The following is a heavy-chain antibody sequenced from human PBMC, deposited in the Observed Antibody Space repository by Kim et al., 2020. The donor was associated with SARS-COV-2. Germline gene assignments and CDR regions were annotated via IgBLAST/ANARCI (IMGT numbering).Heavy chain of an antibody. CDR1: GFTFSKAW. CDR3: TLGITGTTGATTYYYYGFDV. CDR2: IKSKTDGGTT. Sequence: GGSLRLSCAASGFTFSKAWMSWVRQAPGKGLEWVGRIKSKTDGGTTDYAAPVKGRFTVSRDESKNTVYLQMNSLKTEDTAVYYCTLGITGTTGATTYYYYGFDVWRQGPTVTVSS. V-gene: IGHV3-15*01. J-gene: IGHJ6*02. D-gene: IGHD1-20*01.